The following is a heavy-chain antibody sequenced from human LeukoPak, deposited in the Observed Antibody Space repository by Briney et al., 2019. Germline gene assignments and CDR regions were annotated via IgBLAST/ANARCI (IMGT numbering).Heavy chain of an antibody. CDR2: IIPIFGTA. J-gene: IGHJ4*02. CDR1: GGTFSSYA. V-gene: IGHV1-69*13. CDR3: ARADCTGGVRYSRGELVGFDY. D-gene: IGHD2-8*02. Sequence: ASVKVSCKASGGTFSSYAISWVRQAPGQGLEWMGGIIPIFGTANYAQKFQGRVTITADESTSTAYMELSSLRSEDTAVYYCARADCTGGVRYSRGELVGFDYWGQGTLVTVSS.